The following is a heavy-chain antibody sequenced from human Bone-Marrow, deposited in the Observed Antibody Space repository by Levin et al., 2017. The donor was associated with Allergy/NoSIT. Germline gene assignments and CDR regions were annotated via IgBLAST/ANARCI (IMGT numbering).Heavy chain of an antibody. CDR2: IVPIFGTS. D-gene: IGHD5-18*01. CDR3: ATINTAMVTDLVY. Sequence: KISCKASGGTFINFAITWVRQAPGQGLEWMGGIVPIFGTSNYAQKFHGRVTITADESTSTTYMELSSLRSEDTAVYYCATINTAMVTDLVYWGQGTLVTVSS. J-gene: IGHJ4*02. V-gene: IGHV1-69*01. CDR1: GGTFINFA.